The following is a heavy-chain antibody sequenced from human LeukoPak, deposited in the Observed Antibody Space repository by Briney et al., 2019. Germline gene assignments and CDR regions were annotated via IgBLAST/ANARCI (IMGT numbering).Heavy chain of an antibody. J-gene: IGHJ5*02. CDR1: GFTFSSYA. CDR3: AKAISPMSIAVAGTPSGRFDP. Sequence: GGSLRLSCAACGFTFSSYAMSWVRQAPGKGLEWISAISGSGGSTYYADSVKGRFTISRDNSKNTLYLQMNSLRAEDTAVYYCAKAISPMSIAVAGTPSGRFDPWGQGTLVTVSS. D-gene: IGHD6-19*01. V-gene: IGHV3-23*01. CDR2: ISGSGGST.